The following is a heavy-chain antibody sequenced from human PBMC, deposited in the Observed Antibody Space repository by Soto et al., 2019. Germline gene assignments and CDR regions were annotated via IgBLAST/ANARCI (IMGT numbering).Heavy chain of an antibody. CDR3: ARDWSSIVATSAFYY. V-gene: IGHV1-46*03. Sequence: ASVKVSCKASGYTFTSYYMHWVRQAPGQGLECMGIINPSGGSTSYAQKFQGRVTMTRDTSTSTVYMELSSLRSEDTAVYYCARDWSSIVATSAFYYWGQGTLVTVSS. CDR1: GYTFTSYY. D-gene: IGHD5-12*01. CDR2: INPSGGST. J-gene: IGHJ4*02.